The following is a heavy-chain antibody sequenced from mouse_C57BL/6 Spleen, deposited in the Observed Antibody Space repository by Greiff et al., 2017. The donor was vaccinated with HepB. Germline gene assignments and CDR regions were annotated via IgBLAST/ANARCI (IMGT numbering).Heavy chain of an antibody. CDR2: IHPSDSDT. J-gene: IGHJ2*01. V-gene: IGHV1-74*01. D-gene: IGHD2-1*01. Sequence: QVQLQQSGAELVKPGASVKVSCKVSGYTFTSYWMHWVKQRPGQGLEWIGRIHPSDSDTNYNQKFKGKDTMTVDKSPSTAYMQLSSLTSEDSAVCYCAIDGTYWGQGTALTVSS. CDR1: GYTFTSYW. CDR3: AIDGTY.